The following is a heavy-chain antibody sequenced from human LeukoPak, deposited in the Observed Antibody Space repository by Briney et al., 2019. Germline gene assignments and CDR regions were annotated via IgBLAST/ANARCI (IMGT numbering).Heavy chain of an antibody. D-gene: IGHD1-26*01. Sequence: SETLSLTCTVSGGSISSSSYYWGWIRQPPGKGLEWIRSIYYSGSTYYDPDLKSRVTISRHTSKNQFSLELSSVTAGDTAVYYCARLGGYSGSYFDYWGQGTLVTVSS. CDR1: GGSISSSSYY. CDR2: IYYSGST. V-gene: IGHV4-39*01. J-gene: IGHJ4*02. CDR3: ARLGGYSGSYFDY.